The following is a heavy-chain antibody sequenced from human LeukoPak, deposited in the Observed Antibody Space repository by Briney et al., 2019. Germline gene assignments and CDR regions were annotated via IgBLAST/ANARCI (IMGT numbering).Heavy chain of an antibody. J-gene: IGHJ6*03. CDR3: ARVHGVISYYYYMDV. D-gene: IGHD3-22*01. V-gene: IGHV4-61*08. Sequence: SETLSLTCTVSGGSISSGDYYWSWIRQPPGKGLEWIGCIYYSGSTNYNPSLKSRVTISVDTSKNQFSLKLSSVTAADTAVYYCARVHGVISYYYYMDVWGKGTTVTVSS. CDR1: GGSISSGDYY. CDR2: IYYSGST.